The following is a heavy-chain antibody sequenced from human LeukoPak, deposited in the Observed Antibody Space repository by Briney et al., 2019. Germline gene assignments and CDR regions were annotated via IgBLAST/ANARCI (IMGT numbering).Heavy chain of an antibody. CDR3: ARCGLRGCNRNCYTSFYYYGMDV. Sequence: PGESLKISCKGSGSSFMDYWIGWVSQMPGKGPELMGFMLPHDSDTRYSPSFQGQVTISVDKSISTAYVQWSNLKASDTAVYSCARCGLRGCNRNCYTSFYYYGMDVWDQGTTVIVSS. J-gene: IGHJ6*02. CDR2: MLPHDSDT. V-gene: IGHV5-51*01. D-gene: IGHD2/OR15-2a*01. CDR1: GSSFMDYW.